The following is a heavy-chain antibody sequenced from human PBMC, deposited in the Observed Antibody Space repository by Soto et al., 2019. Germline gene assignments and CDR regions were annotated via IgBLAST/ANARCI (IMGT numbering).Heavy chain of an antibody. V-gene: IGHV4-30-4*08. CDR3: ARTVFVSFLVADAFGDSCNYMAV. D-gene: IGHD3-16*01. Sequence: SQTLSLTCTVAGGSIRSLGGCWSCKRQHPGKGLEWIGYVYYTGSTYYNPSLKRRVTLSADTSRGQFSLKLNSVTAADTAVYYCARTVFVSFLVADAFGDSCNYMAVWGQGTTVTGSS. J-gene: IGHJ6*03. CDR1: GGSIRSLGGC. CDR2: VYYTGST.